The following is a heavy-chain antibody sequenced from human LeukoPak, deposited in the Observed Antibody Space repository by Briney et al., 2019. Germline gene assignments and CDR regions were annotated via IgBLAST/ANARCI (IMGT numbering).Heavy chain of an antibody. CDR2: ISWNSGSI. J-gene: IGHJ5*02. CDR1: GFTFDDYA. D-gene: IGHD3-10*01. CDR3: AKAGAITMVRGSYLGWFDP. Sequence: GGSLRLSCAASGFTFDDYAMHWVRQAPGKGLEWVSGISWNSGSIGYADSVKGRFTISRDNAKNSLYLQMNSLRAEDTALYYCAKAGAITMVRGSYLGWFDPWGQGTLVTVSS. V-gene: IGHV3-9*01.